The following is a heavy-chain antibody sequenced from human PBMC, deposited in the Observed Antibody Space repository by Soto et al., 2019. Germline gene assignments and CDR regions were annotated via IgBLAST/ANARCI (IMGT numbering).Heavy chain of an antibody. D-gene: IGHD6-13*01. CDR2: ISGSGRRT. Sequence: PGGSLRLSCAASGFTFSSYAMSWVRQAPGKGLEWVSGISGSGRRTYYADSVKGRFTISRDNSKNTLYLQMNSLRAEDTAVYYCAKDAGSSWYVDYWSQGTLVTVSS. V-gene: IGHV3-23*01. J-gene: IGHJ4*02. CDR3: AKDAGSSWYVDY. CDR1: GFTFSSYA.